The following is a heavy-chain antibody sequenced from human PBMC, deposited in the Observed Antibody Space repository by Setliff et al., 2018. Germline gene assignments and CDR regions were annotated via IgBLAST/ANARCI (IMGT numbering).Heavy chain of an antibody. Sequence: SVKVSCKASGDPFNAYGVSWVRQAPGQGLEWMGAIIPVLGMTDYAQKFQGRLTITADQSTTTVYMELSSLRFDDTALYYCARGPSPTVTPSRLIYFYHMNVWGTGTTVTVSS. V-gene: IGHV1-69*10. D-gene: IGHD4-17*01. CDR2: IIPVLGMT. CDR3: ARGPSPTVTPSRLIYFYHMNV. J-gene: IGHJ6*03. CDR1: GDPFNAYG.